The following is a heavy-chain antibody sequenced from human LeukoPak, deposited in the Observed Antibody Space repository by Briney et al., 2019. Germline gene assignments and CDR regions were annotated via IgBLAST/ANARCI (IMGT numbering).Heavy chain of an antibody. CDR3: ARNRYSSGRTFDY. D-gene: IGHD6-19*01. J-gene: IGHJ4*02. CDR2: INPNSGGT. V-gene: IGHV1-2*06. Sequence: ASVKVSCKASGYTFTGYYMHWVRQAPGQGLEWMGRINPNSGGTNYEQRFQGRVTMTRDTSISTAYMELSRLRSDDTAVYYCARNRYSSGRTFDYWGQGTLVTVSS. CDR1: GYTFTGYY.